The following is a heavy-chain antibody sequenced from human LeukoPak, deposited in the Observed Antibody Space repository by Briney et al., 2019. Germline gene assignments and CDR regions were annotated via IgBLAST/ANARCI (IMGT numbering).Heavy chain of an antibody. J-gene: IGHJ6*03. CDR2: TIPVYGTT. CDR1: GGTFSSNA. CDR3: ARAGPPSRDYYYYMDV. Sequence: SVKVSCKASGGTFSSNAISWVRQAPGQGREWMGGTIPVYGTTNYAQKFQGRVTITADESTGTVYMELNTLRSEDTAVYYCARAGPPSRDYYYYMDVWGTGTMVTVAS. V-gene: IGHV1-69*13.